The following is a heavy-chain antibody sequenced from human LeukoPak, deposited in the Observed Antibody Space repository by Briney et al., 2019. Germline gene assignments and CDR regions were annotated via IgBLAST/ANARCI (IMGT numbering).Heavy chain of an antibody. V-gene: IGHV3-23*01. CDR3: VKGRISEDGLDF. CDR2: ISSSGNT. J-gene: IGHJ4*02. CDR1: GFTFSRSA. Sequence: GGSLRLSCAASGFTFSRSAMTWVRQTPGKGLDWVSSISSSGNTYYAASVKGRFTISRDNSKNMLYLQMNSLRADDTVVYYCVKGRISEDGLDFWGQGTLVTVSS. D-gene: IGHD6-13*01.